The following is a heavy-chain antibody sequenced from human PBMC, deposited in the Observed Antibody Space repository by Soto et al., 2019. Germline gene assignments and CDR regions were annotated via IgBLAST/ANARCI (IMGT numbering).Heavy chain of an antibody. V-gene: IGHV4-31*03. D-gene: IGHD1-26*01. Sequence: PSDTLALTGTGSGGSVSSGSYYWSWIRLHPGRGLEWIGYTYYTGYTYYNPSLKSRLAISVDTSKNQSSLKPTSVTAADTAVYYCAQDPRRACHHDHWGQSXLPTVP. CDR3: AQDPRRACHHDH. CDR1: GGSVSSGSYY. CDR2: TYYTGYT. J-gene: IGHJ1*01.